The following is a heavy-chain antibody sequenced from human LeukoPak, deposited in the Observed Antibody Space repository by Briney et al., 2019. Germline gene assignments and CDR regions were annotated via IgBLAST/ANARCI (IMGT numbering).Heavy chain of an antibody. CDR2: IYYSGST. J-gene: IGHJ4*02. CDR1: GGSISSGSYY. V-gene: IGHV4-39*01. Sequence: PSETLSLTCTVSGGSISSGSYYWGWIRQPPGKGLEWIGNIYYSGSTSYNPSLKSRVTISVDTSKNQFSLKLSSVTAADTAVYYCARRHFGSAQRDYWGQGTLVTV. D-gene: IGHD3-10*01. CDR3: ARRHFGSAQRDY.